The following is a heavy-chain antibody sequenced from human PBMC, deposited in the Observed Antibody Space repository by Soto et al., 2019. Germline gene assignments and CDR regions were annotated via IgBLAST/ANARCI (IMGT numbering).Heavy chain of an antibody. J-gene: IGHJ4*02. V-gene: IGHV3-30-3*01. CDR3: ARDLGLVFDWSSLDY. Sequence: QVQLVESGGGVVQPGRSLRLSCAASGFTFSSYAMHWVRQAPGKGLEWVAVISYDGSNKYYADSVKGRFTISRDNYXNPRYLQMNSLSAEDTAVYYCARDLGLVFDWSSLDYWGQGTLVTVSS. D-gene: IGHD3-9*01. CDR2: ISYDGSNK. CDR1: GFTFSSYA.